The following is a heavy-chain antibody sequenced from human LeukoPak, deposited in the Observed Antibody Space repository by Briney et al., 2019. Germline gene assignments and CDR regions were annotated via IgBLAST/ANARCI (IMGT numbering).Heavy chain of an antibody. CDR2: IHYTGNT. Sequence: PSETLSLTCTVSGGSINGYYWSWIRQPPGKGLEWIGSIHYTGNTDYNPSLKSRIIILVDTSKNQFSLKVTSVTAADTAVYYCARLARGRWFDPWGQGTLVTVSS. V-gene: IGHV4-59*01. CDR1: GGSINGYY. D-gene: IGHD6-6*01. J-gene: IGHJ5*02. CDR3: ARLARGRWFDP.